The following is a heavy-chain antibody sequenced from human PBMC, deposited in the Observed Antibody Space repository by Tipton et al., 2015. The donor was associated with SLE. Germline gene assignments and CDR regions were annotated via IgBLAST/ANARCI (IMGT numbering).Heavy chain of an antibody. D-gene: IGHD1-26*01. CDR1: GYTFTTYD. CDR3: VRVDTFGATGFDP. J-gene: IGHJ5*02. V-gene: IGHV1-8*01. CDR2: LNPDTGNT. Sequence: QVQLVQSGAEVKKPGASVEVSCRASGYTFTTYDINWVRQAPGQGLEWMGWLNPDTGNTGYSQKFKGRVTMTGNTSIGTAYMVLSSLRSDDTAIYYCVRVDTFGATGFDPWGQGTLVTVSS.